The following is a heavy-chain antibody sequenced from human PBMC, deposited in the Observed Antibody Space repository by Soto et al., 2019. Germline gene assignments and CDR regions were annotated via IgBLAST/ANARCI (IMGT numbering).Heavy chain of an antibody. D-gene: IGHD5-12*01. CDR3: ARGRIVATRSWFDP. CDR1: GYTFTSYD. CDR2: MNPNSGNT. V-gene: IGHV1-8*01. Sequence: ASVKVSCKASGYTFTSYDINWVRQATGQGLEWMGWMNPNSGNTGYAQKFQGRVTMTRNTSISTAYVELSSLRSEDTAVYYCARGRIVATRSWFDPWGQGTLVTVSS. J-gene: IGHJ5*02.